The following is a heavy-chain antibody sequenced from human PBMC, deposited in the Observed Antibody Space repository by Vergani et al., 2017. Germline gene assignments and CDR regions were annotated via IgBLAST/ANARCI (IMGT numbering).Heavy chain of an antibody. Sequence: QVQLQQWGAGLLKPSETLSLTCAVYGGSFSGYYWSWIRQPPGKGLEWIGEINHSGSTNYNPSLKSRVTISVDTSKNQFSLKLSSVTAADTAVYYCARGLFSSSSLLGGGWVHYHYYGMGVWGQGTTVTVSS. J-gene: IGHJ6*02. CDR2: INHSGST. D-gene: IGHD6-19*01. CDR3: ARGLFSSSSLLGGGWVHYHYYGMGV. CDR1: GGSFSGYY. V-gene: IGHV4-34*01.